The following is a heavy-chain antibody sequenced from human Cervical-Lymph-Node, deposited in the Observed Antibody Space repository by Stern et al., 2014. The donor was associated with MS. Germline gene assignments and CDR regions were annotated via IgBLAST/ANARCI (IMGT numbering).Heavy chain of an antibody. CDR2: IYTDGSK. Sequence: EVQLVESGGGLIQPGGSLRLSCAASGFTVSSNYMSWVRQSPGTGLQWVSLIYTDGSKYYSDSVKGRFTIFRDHSKNTLYLQMNGLGAEDTALYYCARAIFGVVTPTMAPDAFDIWGQGTMVTVSS. CDR3: ARAIFGVVTPTMAPDAFDI. J-gene: IGHJ3*02. CDR1: GFTVSSNY. D-gene: IGHD3-3*01. V-gene: IGHV3-53*01.